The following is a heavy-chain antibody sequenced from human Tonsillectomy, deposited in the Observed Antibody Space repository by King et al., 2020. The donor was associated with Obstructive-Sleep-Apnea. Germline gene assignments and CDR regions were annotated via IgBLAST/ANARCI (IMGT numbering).Heavy chain of an antibody. J-gene: IGHJ4*02. Sequence: VQLVESGGGWVQPGRSLRLSCAASGFTFDDYAMHWVRQAPGKGLEWVSGISWNSGTTGYADSVKGRFIISRDNAKNSLYLRMTSLRAEDTAFYYCAKDPSYYGSGTYIDYWGQGTLVTVSS. D-gene: IGHD3-10*01. CDR1: GFTFDDYA. V-gene: IGHV3-9*01. CDR2: ISWNSGTT. CDR3: AKDPSYYGSGTYIDY.